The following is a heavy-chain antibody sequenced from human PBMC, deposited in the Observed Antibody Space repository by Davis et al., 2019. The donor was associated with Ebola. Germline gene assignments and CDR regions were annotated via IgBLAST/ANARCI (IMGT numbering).Heavy chain of an antibody. D-gene: IGHD3-10*01. CDR2: ISSGGSTI. CDR3: ARDSGTGVYFDY. CDR1: GFTFSNYE. Sequence: GESLKISCSASGFTFSNYEMNWVRQVPGKGLEWISYISSGGSTIYYAGSVKGRFTISRDNAANSLYLQMNSLRADDTAVYFCARDSGTGVYFDYWGQGILVTVSS. J-gene: IGHJ4*02. V-gene: IGHV3-48*03.